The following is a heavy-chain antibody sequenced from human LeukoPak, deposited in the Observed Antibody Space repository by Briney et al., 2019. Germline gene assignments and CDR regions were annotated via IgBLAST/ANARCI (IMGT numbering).Heavy chain of an antibody. CDR1: GGSFSGYY. CDR2: INHSGST. V-gene: IGHV4-34*01. J-gene: IGHJ4*02. CDR3: ARHDDSSGWGPFDY. Sequence: PSETLSLTCAVYGGSFSGYYWSWIRQPPGKGLEWIGEINHSGSTNYNPSLKSRVTISVDTSKNQFSLKLSSVTAADTAVYYCARHDDSSGWGPFDYWGQGTLVTVSS. D-gene: IGHD6-19*01.